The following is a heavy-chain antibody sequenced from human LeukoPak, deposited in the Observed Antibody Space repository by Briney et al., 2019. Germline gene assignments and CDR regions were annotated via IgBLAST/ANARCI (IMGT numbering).Heavy chain of an antibody. CDR2: MNPNSGNT. CDR3: ARAPLAVAGTMGDY. J-gene: IGHJ4*02. Sequence: ASVKVSCKASGYTFTSYDINWVRQATGQGLEWMGWMNPNSGNTGYAQKFKGRVTMTRNTSISTAYMELSSLRSEETAVYYCARAPLAVAGTMGDYWGQGTLVTVSS. V-gene: IGHV1-8*01. D-gene: IGHD6-19*01. CDR1: GYTFTSYD.